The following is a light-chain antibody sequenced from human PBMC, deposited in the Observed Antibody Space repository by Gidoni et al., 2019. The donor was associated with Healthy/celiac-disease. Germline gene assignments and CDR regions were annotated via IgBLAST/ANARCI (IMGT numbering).Light chain of an antibody. V-gene: IGKV1-39*01. J-gene: IGKJ5*01. CDR2: AAS. Sequence: DIKTTQSPSSLPAPVGDRVTITCRASQSISTYLNWYQQKPGKAPKLLIYAASSLQWGVPSRFSGGGSGTDFIITISSLQPEDFSTYYCQQSYSTQVTFGQGTRLEI. CDR1: QSISTY. CDR3: QQSYSTQVT.